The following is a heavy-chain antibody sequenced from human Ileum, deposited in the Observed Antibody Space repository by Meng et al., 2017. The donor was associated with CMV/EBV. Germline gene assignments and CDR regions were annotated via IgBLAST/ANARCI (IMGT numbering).Heavy chain of an antibody. CDR1: GFTFSSYA. V-gene: IGHV3-30-3*01. CDR3: ARKDYYDSSGYQGFDY. D-gene: IGHD3-22*01. Sequence: VHLVELGGAGVQPGESFGLACVAFGFTFSSYARQWVRQAPGKGLEWVAVISYDGSNKYYADSVKGRFTISRDNSKNTLYLQMNSLRAEDTAVYYCARKDYYDSSGYQGFDYWGQGTLVTVSS. CDR2: ISYDGSNK. J-gene: IGHJ4*02.